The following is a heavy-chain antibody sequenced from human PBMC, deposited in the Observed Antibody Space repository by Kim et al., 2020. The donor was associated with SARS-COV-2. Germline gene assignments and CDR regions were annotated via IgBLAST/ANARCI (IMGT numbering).Heavy chain of an antibody. Sequence: SETLSLTCRVSGGSLSAYSWSWIRQPPGKGPEWIGQIIHSGSANYNPSLRSRVTLSVDKSKNQFSLNLTSVTAADTAVYFCASVSKPPQQLVNYYFYYGMDVWGQGTTVIVSS. CDR2: IIHSGSA. CDR1: GGSLSAYS. D-gene: IGHD4-4*01. J-gene: IGHJ6*02. CDR3: ASVSKPPQQLVNYYFYYGMDV. V-gene: IGHV4-34*12.